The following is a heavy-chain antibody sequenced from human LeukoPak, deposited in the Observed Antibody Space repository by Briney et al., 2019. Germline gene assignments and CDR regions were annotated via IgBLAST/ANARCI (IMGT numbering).Heavy chain of an antibody. V-gene: IGHV3-30*01. CDR1: GFTFSSYA. CDR2: ISYDGSNK. CDR3: ARTIVVVPAAPLGY. J-gene: IGHJ4*02. D-gene: IGHD2-2*01. Sequence: PGRSLRLSCAASGFTFSSYAMHWVRQAPGKRLEWVAVISYDGSNKYYADSVKGRFTISRDNSKNTLYLQMNSLRAEDTAVYYCARTIVVVPAAPLGYWGQGTLVTVSS.